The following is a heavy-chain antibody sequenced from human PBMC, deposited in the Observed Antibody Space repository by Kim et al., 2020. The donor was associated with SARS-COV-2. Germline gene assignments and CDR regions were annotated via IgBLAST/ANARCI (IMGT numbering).Heavy chain of an antibody. CDR3: ARAPGYCSGGSCYYYYGM. Sequence: SETLSLTCTVSGGSISSYYWSWIRQPPGKGLEWIGYIYYSGSTNYNPSLKSRVTISVDTSKNQFSLKLSSVTAADTAVYYCARAPGYCSGGSCYYYYGM. CDR1: GGSISSYY. D-gene: IGHD2-15*01. V-gene: IGHV4-59*01. J-gene: IGHJ6*01. CDR2: IYYSGST.